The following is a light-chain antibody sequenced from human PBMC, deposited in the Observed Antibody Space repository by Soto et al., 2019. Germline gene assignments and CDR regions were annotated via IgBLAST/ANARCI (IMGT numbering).Light chain of an antibody. CDR1: QSISFN. Sequence: EIVMSQSPAALSVSPGARVTLSCRASQSISFNLAWYQQKPGQAPRLLIYIASTRAAGIPARFSGSGSGTDFTLTISRREPEDFAVDFCQRYGSSSLSTFGQGTRLEI. CDR2: IAS. CDR3: QRYGSSSLST. J-gene: IGKJ5*01. V-gene: IGKV3-20*01.